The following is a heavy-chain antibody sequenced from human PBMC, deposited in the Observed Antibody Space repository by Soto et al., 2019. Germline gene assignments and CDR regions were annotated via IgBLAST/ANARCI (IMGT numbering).Heavy chain of an antibody. V-gene: IGHV3-11*06. D-gene: IGHD6-6*01. CDR3: ARFAKGGGSSSSDY. CDR2: ISSSSYT. J-gene: IGHJ4*02. CDR1: GFTFSDYY. Sequence: GGSLRLSCAASGFTFSDYYMSWIRQAPGKGLEWVSYISSSSYTNYADSVKGRFTISRDNAKNSLYLQMNSLRAEDTAVYYCARFAKGGGSSSSDYWGQGTLVTVSS.